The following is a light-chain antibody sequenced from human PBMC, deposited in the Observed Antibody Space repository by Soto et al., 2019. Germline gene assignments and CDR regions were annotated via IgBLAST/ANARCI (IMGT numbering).Light chain of an antibody. CDR2: GAS. J-gene: IGKJ5*01. V-gene: IGKV3-20*01. Sequence: EIVLTQSPGTLSLSPGERATLSCRASQSVSSTYLAWYQQRPGQAPRLLIYGASGRATGIPDRFGGSGSGTDFTLTTSRLEPEDFAVYYCKQYGSSLPVTFGQGTRLEIK. CDR3: KQYGSSLPVT. CDR1: QSVSSTY.